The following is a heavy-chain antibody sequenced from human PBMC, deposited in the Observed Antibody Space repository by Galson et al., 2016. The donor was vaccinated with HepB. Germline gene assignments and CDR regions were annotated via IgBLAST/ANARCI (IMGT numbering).Heavy chain of an antibody. CDR2: IDERNDNR. V-gene: IGHV3-23*01. D-gene: IGHD3-16*01. CDR3: GKHGGFDY. Sequence: SLRLSCAASGFSFAGYAMHWVRQAPGKGLEWVSTIDERNDNRWSAVSVEGRFTISRDNSKNTVYLYMSDLSAGDTAVYYCGKHGGFDYWGQGARVTVSS. CDR1: GFSFAGYA. J-gene: IGHJ4*02.